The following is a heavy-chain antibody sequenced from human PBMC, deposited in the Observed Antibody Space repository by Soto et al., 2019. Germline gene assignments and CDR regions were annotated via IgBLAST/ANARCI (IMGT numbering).Heavy chain of an antibody. J-gene: IGHJ4*02. CDR2: FDPEDGET. Sequence: GASVKVSCKVSGYTLTELSMHWVRQAPGKGLEWMGGFDPEDGETIYAQKFQGRVTMTEDTSKNQFSLKLSSVTAADTAVYYCARVRDTYFDYWGQGTLVTVSS. CDR1: GYTLTELS. CDR3: ARVRDTYFDY. V-gene: IGHV1-24*01. D-gene: IGHD5-18*01.